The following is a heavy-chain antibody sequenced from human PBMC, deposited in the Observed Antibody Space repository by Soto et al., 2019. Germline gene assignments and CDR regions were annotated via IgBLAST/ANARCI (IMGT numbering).Heavy chain of an antibody. CDR2: ISAYNGNT. CDR1: GHTFTGYG. Sequence: EASVKVSCKASGHTFTGYGISWGRQAPGQGLDWMGWISAYNGNTNYAQKLQGRVTMTTDTSTSTAYMELRSLRSDDTAVYYCARGPSIAAAGRGYYYYYYGMDVWGQGTTVT. V-gene: IGHV1-18*01. D-gene: IGHD6-13*01. CDR3: ARGPSIAAAGRGYYYYYYGMDV. J-gene: IGHJ6*02.